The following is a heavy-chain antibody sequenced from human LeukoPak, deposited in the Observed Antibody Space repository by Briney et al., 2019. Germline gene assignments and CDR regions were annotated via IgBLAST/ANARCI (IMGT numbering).Heavy chain of an antibody. CDR1: GGTFSSYA. Sequence: ASVKVSCKASGGTFSSYAISWVRQAPGQGLEWMGWINPNSGGTNYAQKFQGRVTMTRDTSISTAYMELSRLRSDDTAVYYCARDAPFDPWGQGTLVTVSS. CDR3: ARDAPFDP. V-gene: IGHV1-2*02. J-gene: IGHJ5*02. CDR2: INPNSGGT.